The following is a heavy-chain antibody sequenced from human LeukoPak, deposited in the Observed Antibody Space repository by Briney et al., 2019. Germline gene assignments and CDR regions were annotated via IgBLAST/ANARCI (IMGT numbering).Heavy chain of an antibody. D-gene: IGHD3-10*01. J-gene: IGHJ4*02. Sequence: ASVKVSCKTSGYTFTGYYMHWVRQAPGQGLEWMGWINPNSGGTNYAQKFQGRVNMTRDTAISTAYMELSSLTFDDTAIYYCARVGYFYGSGSQTGGYLDYWGQGTLVTVSS. CDR3: ARVGYFYGSGSQTGGYLDY. CDR2: INPNSGGT. V-gene: IGHV1-2*02. CDR1: GYTFTGYY.